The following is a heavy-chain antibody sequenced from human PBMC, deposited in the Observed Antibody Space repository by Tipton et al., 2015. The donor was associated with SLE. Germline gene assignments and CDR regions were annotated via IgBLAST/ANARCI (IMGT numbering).Heavy chain of an antibody. CDR2: IYHSGST. CDR3: ARGHIGWGFDP. J-gene: IGHJ5*02. V-gene: IGHV4-4*02. CDR1: GGSISSSNW. Sequence: TLSLTCAISGGSISSSNWWSWVRQPPGKGLEWIGEIYHSGSTNYNPSLKSRVTISVDTSKNQFSLKLSSVTAADTAVYYCARGHIGWGFDPWGQGILVTVPS. D-gene: IGHD1-26*01.